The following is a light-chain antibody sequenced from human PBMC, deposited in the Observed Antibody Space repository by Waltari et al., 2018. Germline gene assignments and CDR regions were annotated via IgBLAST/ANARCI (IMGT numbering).Light chain of an antibody. Sequence: QSVLTQPPSTSGTPGQRVTISCSGSTSNIGSNAVNWHQQLPGTAPRLLIYSNNKRPSGVPDRFSGSKSGTSASLAISGLRSQDEADYYCAAWDDSLDGSWVFGGGTRLTVL. V-gene: IGLV1-44*01. CDR3: AAWDDSLDGSWV. CDR1: TSNIGSNA. CDR2: SNN. J-gene: IGLJ3*02.